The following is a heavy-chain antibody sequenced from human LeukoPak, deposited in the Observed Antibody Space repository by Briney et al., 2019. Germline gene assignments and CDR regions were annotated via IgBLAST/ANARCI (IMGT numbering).Heavy chain of an antibody. CDR1: GFAFGIDG. CDR2: IRSKTYGGTT. D-gene: IGHD3-3*01. CDR3: SREFWPLDLGF. V-gene: IGHV3-49*03. Sequence: PGGSLRLSCSASGFAFGIDGMSWFRQAPGKGLEWVGFIRSKTYGGTTEYAASVRGRFTLSRDDSKSIIYLQMENLQTEDTAVYYCSREFWPLDLGFWGQGTLVNGSS. J-gene: IGHJ4*02.